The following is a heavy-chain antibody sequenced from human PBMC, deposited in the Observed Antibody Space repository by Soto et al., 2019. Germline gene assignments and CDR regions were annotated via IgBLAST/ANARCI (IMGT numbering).Heavy chain of an antibody. CDR3: ATLWFGERILYYYYMDV. Sequence: GSLRLSCAASGFTFSSYWMHWVRQAPGKGLVWVSRINSDGSSTSYADSVKGRFTISRDNAKNTLYLQMNSLRAEDTAVYYCATLWFGERILYYYYMDVWGKGTTVTVSS. CDR2: INSDGSST. D-gene: IGHD3-10*01. V-gene: IGHV3-74*01. J-gene: IGHJ6*03. CDR1: GFTFSSYW.